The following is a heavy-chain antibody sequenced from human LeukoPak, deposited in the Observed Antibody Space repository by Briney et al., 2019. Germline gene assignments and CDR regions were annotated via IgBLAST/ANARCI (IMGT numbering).Heavy chain of an antibody. Sequence: GGSLRLSCAASGFTFSTYGMHWVRQAPGKGLEWVAFIRYDGSSKYYADSVKGRFTISRDNSKNTLNLQMNSLRTEDTAVYYCAKGHLKSVGGYWYFDNWGQGTLVTVSS. D-gene: IGHD2-21*01. V-gene: IGHV3-30*02. CDR2: IRYDGSSK. CDR1: GFTFSTYG. J-gene: IGHJ4*02. CDR3: AKGHLKSVGGYWYFDN.